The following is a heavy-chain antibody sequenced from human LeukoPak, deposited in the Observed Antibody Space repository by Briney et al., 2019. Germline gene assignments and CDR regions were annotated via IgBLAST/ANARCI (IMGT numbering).Heavy chain of an antibody. CDR2: INPHSGGT. J-gene: IGHJ4*02. CDR3: ATYGASEVTGYPYFDY. V-gene: IGHV1-2*07. Sequence: ASVKVSCKASGYTFTGYYMHWVRQAPGQGLEWMGWINPHSGGTNYSHKVQGRVTMTRDTAISTAYMELSRLRSDDTAVYYCATYGASEVTGYPYFDYWGQGTLVTVSS. D-gene: IGHD3-9*01. CDR1: GYTFTGYY.